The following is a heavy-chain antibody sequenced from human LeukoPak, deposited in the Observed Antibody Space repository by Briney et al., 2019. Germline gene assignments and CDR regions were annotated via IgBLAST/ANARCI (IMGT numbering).Heavy chain of an antibody. V-gene: IGHV1-18*01. D-gene: IGHD6-19*01. Sequence: ASVKVSCKASGGTFSSYAISWVRQAPGQGLEWMGWISAYNGNTNYAQKLQGRVTMTTDTSTSTAYMELRSLRSDDTAVYYCARASSGWLYYYYGMDVWGQGTTVTVSS. CDR2: ISAYNGNT. CDR1: GGTFSSYA. J-gene: IGHJ6*02. CDR3: ARASSGWLYYYYGMDV.